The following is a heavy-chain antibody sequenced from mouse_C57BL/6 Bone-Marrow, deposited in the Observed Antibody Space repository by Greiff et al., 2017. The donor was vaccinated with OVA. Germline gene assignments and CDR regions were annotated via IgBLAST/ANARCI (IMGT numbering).Heavy chain of an antibody. CDR2: INPSNGGT. CDR1: GYTFTSYW. Sequence: VQRVESGTELVKPGASVKLSCKASGYTFTSYWMHWVKQRPGQGLEWIGNINPSNGGTNYNEKFKSKATLTVDKSSSTAYMQLSSLTSEDSAVYYCARSLITTERTDYWGQGTSVTVSS. D-gene: IGHD1-1*01. CDR3: ARSLITTERTDY. V-gene: IGHV1-53*01. J-gene: IGHJ4*01.